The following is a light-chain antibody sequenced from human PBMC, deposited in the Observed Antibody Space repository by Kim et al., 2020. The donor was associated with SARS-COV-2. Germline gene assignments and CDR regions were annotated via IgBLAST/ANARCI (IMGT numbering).Light chain of an antibody. CDR1: QSISSTH. J-gene: IGKJ2*01. Sequence: EIVLTQSPGTLSLSPGERATLSCRASQSISSTHLAWYQQQPGQVPRLLIYAASYRAPGIPARFSGSGSGTDFTLTISGLEPEDFAVYYCQQYGDSPPGTFRQENKLEI. V-gene: IGKV3-20*01. CDR3: QQYGDSPPGT. CDR2: AAS.